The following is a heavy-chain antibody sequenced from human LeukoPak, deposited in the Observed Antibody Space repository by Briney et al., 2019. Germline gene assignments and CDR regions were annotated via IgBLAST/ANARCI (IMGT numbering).Heavy chain of an antibody. CDR1: GFTFSSYG. V-gene: IGHV3-23*01. CDR3: AKYVETYSGYAYVDYFDY. D-gene: IGHD5-12*01. Sequence: GGSLRLSYAASGFTFSSYGMSWVRQAPGKGLEWVSAISGSGGSTYYADSVKGRFTISRDNSKNTLYLQMNSLRAEDTAVYYCAKYVETYSGYAYVDYFDYWGQGTLVTVSS. CDR2: ISGSGGST. J-gene: IGHJ4*02.